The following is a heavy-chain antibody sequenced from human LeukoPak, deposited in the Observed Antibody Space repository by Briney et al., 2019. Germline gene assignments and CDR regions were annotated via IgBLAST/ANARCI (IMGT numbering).Heavy chain of an antibody. J-gene: IGHJ5*02. Sequence: PSETLSLTCTVSGGSISRYYWSWIRQPAGKGLQWIGRIYGSASTTYNPSLKSRLTMSVDTSKNQFSLKLSSMTAADTAIYYCARDSGTTGEVKFDPWGQGTLVTVSS. CDR2: IYGSAST. CDR3: ARDSGTTGEVKFDP. V-gene: IGHV4-4*07. CDR1: GGSISRYY. D-gene: IGHD3-10*01.